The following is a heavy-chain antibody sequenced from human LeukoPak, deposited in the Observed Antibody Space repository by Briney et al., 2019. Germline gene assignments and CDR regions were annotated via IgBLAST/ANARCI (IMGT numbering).Heavy chain of an antibody. CDR3: ARDRNYYDSSGYYFAN. CDR2: IYHSGNT. V-gene: IGHV4-61*01. Sequence: PSETLSLTCTVSGGSVSSGSSFWSWIRQPPGKGLEWIGYIYHSGNTNYNPSLKSRVTISVDTSKSQLSLKLNSVTAADTAVYYCARDRNYYDSSGYYFANWGLGTLVTVSS. J-gene: IGHJ4*02. CDR1: GGSVSSGSSF. D-gene: IGHD3-22*01.